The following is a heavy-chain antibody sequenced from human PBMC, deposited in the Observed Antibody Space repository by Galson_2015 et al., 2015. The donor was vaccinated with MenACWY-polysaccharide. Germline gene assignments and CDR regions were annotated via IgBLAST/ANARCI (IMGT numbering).Heavy chain of an antibody. CDR1: GFTFGSTW. J-gene: IGHJ5*02. CDR2: INLDRSQK. CDR3: ARDPNWGNSFGP. Sequence: SLRLSCAASGFTFGSTWMSWVRQAPGKGLEWVALINLDRSQKDYMDSVKGRFAISRENAKNSLYLQINSLRAEDTAVYYCARDPNWGNSFGPWGRGTLVTVSS. V-gene: IGHV3-7*01. D-gene: IGHD7-27*01.